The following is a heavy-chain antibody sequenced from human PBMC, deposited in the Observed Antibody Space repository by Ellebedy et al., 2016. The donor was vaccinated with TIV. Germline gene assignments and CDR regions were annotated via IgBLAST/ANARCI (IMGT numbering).Heavy chain of an antibody. J-gene: IGHJ4*02. V-gene: IGHV3-30*04. D-gene: IGHD5-12*01. Sequence: GESLKISCAASGFTVSNYIMHWVRQAPGKGLEWVALIEYDGRTKFYGDSVRGRFTISRDNSKNTLYLQMNNLRAEDTAVYYCAREDKPEGDNYIGAFDFWGQGTLVTVSS. CDR1: GFTVSNYI. CDR3: AREDKPEGDNYIGAFDF. CDR2: IEYDGRTK.